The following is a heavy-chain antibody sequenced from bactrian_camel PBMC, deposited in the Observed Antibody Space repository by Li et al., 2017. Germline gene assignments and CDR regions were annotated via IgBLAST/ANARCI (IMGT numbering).Heavy chain of an antibody. CDR3: ATSSDVFCYGLSAPVYTAFNQ. CDR2: IYTGGGST. J-gene: IGHJ4*01. Sequence: DVQLVESGGGSVQPGGSLRLSCAYSLYTYSISCMGWFRQAPGKGLEWVSTIYTGGGSTYYADSVKGRFTISNDNAKNTLYLQMNSLKPEDTAMYYCATSSDVFCYGLSAPVYTAFNQWGQGTQVTVS. CDR1: LYTYSISC. V-gene: IGHV3S19*01. D-gene: IGHD5*01.